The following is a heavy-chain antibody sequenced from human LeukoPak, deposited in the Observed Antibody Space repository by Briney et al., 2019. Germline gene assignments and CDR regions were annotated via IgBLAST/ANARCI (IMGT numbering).Heavy chain of an antibody. CDR1: GYTFTGYY. CDR2: INPNSGGT. D-gene: IGHD5-12*01. V-gene: IGHV1-2*06. CDR3: ARGEIVDNYFDY. Sequence: ASVKVSCKASGYTFTGYYMHWVRQAPGQGLEWMGRINPNSGGTNYAQKFQGRVTMTRDTSISTAYMELSRLRSDDTAVYYCARGEIVDNYFDYWGQGTLVTVSS. J-gene: IGHJ4*02.